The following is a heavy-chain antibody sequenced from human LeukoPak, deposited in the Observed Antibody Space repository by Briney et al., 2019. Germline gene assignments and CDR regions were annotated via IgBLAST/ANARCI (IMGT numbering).Heavy chain of an antibody. CDR1: EFTFSSYW. V-gene: IGHV3-74*01. Sequence: GGSLRLSCAASEFTFSSYWMHWVCQAPGKGLVWVSRINSDGSSTSYADSVKGRFTISRDNAKNTLYLQMNSLRAEDTAVYYCARGFTIFGVVNDAFDIWGQGTMVTVSS. CDR2: INSDGSST. J-gene: IGHJ3*02. CDR3: ARGFTIFGVVNDAFDI. D-gene: IGHD3-3*01.